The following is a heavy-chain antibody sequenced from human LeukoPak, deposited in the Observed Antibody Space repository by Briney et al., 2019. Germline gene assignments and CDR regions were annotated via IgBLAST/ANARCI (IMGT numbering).Heavy chain of an antibody. CDR2: IKSKISGGTT. V-gene: IGHV3-15*01. Sequence: PGGSLGLSCAASGFTFSNAWMYWVRQAPGKGLEWVGRIKSKISGGTTDYAAPVKGGFTISRDDSKNTLYLQMNSLKTEDTAVYYCTTDAPYYYGSGTKTDAFDLWGQGTMVTVSS. CDR3: TTDAPYYYGSGTKTDAFDL. J-gene: IGHJ3*01. D-gene: IGHD3-10*01. CDR1: GFTFSNAW.